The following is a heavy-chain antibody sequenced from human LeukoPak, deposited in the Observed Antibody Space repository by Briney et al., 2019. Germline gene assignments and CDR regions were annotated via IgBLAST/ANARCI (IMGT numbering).Heavy chain of an antibody. CDR3: ARDLLVGGSGYHY. V-gene: IGHV4-39*02. CDR2: IYYSGST. Sequence: SETLSLTCTVPGGSISSSSYYWGWIRQPPGKGLEWIGSIYYSGSTYYNPSLKSRVTISVDTSKNQFSLKLSSVTAADTAVYYCARDLLVGGSGYHYWGQGTLVTVSS. CDR1: GGSISSSSYY. D-gene: IGHD3-22*01. J-gene: IGHJ4*02.